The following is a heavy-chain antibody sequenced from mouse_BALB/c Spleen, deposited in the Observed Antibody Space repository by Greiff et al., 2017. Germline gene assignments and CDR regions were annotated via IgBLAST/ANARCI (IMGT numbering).Heavy chain of an antibody. CDR1: GYSITSGYY. CDR3: ARAGSSPYYAMDY. Sequence: EVQVVESGPGLVKPSQSLSLTCSVTGYSITSGYYWNWIRQFPGNKLEWMGYISYDGSNNYNPSLKNRISITRDTSKNQFFLKLNSVTTEDTATYYCARAGSSPYYAMDYWGQGTSVTVSS. V-gene: IGHV3-6*02. J-gene: IGHJ4*01. D-gene: IGHD1-1*01. CDR2: ISYDGSN.